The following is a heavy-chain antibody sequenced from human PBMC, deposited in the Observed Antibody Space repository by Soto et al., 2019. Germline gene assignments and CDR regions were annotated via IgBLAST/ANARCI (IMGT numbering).Heavy chain of an antibody. CDR3: AKGGLGSDGAFDI. CDR1: GFTFSSYA. D-gene: IGHD2-15*01. V-gene: IGHV3-23*01. J-gene: IGHJ3*02. CDR2: ISGSGGST. Sequence: GGSLRLSCAASGFTFSSYAMSGVRQAPGKGLEWVSAISGSGGSTYYAESVKGRFTISRDNSKNTLYLQMNSLRAEDTAVYYCAKGGLGSDGAFDIWDQGTMVTVSS.